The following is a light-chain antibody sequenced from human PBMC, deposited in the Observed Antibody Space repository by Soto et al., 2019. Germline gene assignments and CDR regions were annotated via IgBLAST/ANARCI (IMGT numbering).Light chain of an antibody. CDR1: QSVSSN. Sequence: EIVMTQSPATLSVSPGERATLSCRASQSVSSNLAWYQQKPGQAPRLLIYGASTRATGIPARFSGSGSGTHFTLTISRLEPEDFAVYYCQQYGSSSLTFGGGTKVDIK. V-gene: IGKV3-15*01. J-gene: IGKJ4*01. CDR2: GAS. CDR3: QQYGSSSLT.